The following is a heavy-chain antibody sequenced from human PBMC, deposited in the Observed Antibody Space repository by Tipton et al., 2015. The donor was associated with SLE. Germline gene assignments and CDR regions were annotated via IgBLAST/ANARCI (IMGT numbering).Heavy chain of an antibody. CDR3: AKEEYCSGGSCHGYFDY. CDR2: ISGSGGST. CDR1: GFTFSSYW. J-gene: IGHJ4*02. V-gene: IGHV3-23*01. D-gene: IGHD2-15*01. Sequence: SLRLSCAASGFTFSSYWMSWVRQAPGKGLEWVSAISGSGGSTYYADSVKGRFTISRDNSKNTLYLQMNSLRAEDTAVYYCAKEEYCSGGSCHGYFDYWGQGTLVTVSS.